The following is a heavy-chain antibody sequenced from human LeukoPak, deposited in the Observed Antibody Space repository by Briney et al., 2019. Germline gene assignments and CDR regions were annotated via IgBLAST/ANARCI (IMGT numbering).Heavy chain of an antibody. CDR1: GGSFSGYY. CDR2: INHSGST. D-gene: IGHD3-16*02. Sequence: SETLSLTCAVYGGSFSGYYWSWIRQPPGKGLEWIGEINHSGSTNYNPSLKSRVTISVDTSKNQFSLKLSSVTAADTAVYYCARIRGAYRYYCYMDVWGKGTTVTVSS. CDR3: ARIRGAYRYYCYMDV. V-gene: IGHV4-34*01. J-gene: IGHJ6*03.